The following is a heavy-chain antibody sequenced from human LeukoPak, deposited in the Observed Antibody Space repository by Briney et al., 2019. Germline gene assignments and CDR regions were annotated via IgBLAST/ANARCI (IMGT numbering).Heavy chain of an antibody. J-gene: IGHJ5*02. D-gene: IGHD2-21*02. Sequence: SENLSLTCTVSGGSISGYYCWIRQPPGKGLEWIGYISYTGNTNYSPSLKSRVTMSVDTSKNQLSLDLSSVTAADTAVYYCARVTAQTLTTYGFVPWGGGTLVTVSS. CDR3: ARVTAQTLTTYGFVP. V-gene: IGHV4-59*01. CDR2: ISYTGNT. CDR1: GGSISGYY.